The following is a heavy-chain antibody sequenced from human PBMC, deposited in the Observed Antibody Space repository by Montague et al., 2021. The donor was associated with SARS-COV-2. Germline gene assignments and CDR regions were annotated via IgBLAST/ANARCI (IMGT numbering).Heavy chain of an antibody. Sequence: SETLSLTCTVSGGSIGSHYWSWIRQPPGKGLEWIGYVYYSGSTNYNPSLKSRVTVSVDTSKSRFSLKPKSVTSADTAVYYCARDSPNSSGYHVYFDLWGRGTLVTVSS. CDR1: GGSIGSHY. J-gene: IGHJ2*01. V-gene: IGHV4-59*11. D-gene: IGHD3-22*01. CDR3: ARDSPNSSGYHVYFDL. CDR2: VYYSGST.